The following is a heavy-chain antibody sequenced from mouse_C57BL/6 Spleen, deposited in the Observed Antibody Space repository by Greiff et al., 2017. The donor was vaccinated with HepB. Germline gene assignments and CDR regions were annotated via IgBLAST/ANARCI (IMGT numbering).Heavy chain of an antibody. J-gene: IGHJ2*01. Sequence: QVQLQQPGAELVKPGASVKLSCKASGYTFTSYWMHWVKQRPGRGLEWIGRIDPNSGGTKYNEKFKSKATLTVDKPTRTAYMQLSSLTSEDSAVYYCARGRGLYYDYDGGSYYWGQGTTLTVSS. CDR3: ARGRGLYYDYDGGSYY. CDR2: IDPNSGGT. D-gene: IGHD2-4*01. V-gene: IGHV1-72*01. CDR1: GYTFTSYW.